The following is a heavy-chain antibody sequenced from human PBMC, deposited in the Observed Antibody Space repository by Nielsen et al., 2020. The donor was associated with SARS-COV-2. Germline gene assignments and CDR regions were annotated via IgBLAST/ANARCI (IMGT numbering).Heavy chain of an antibody. Sequence: GESLKISCAASGFPLSTYGMYWVRQAPGKGLEWVAYTRSDGNNRNYADSVKGRFTISRDNAKNSLYLQMNSLRAEDTAVYYCARASSSSSGWYWWGQGTLVTVSS. CDR1: GFPLSTYG. D-gene: IGHD6-19*01. CDR3: ARASSSSSGWYW. CDR2: TRSDGNNR. J-gene: IGHJ4*02. V-gene: IGHV3-30*02.